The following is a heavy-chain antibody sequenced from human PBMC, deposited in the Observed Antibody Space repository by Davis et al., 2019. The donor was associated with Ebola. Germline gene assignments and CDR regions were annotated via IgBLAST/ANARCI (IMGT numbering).Heavy chain of an antibody. CDR3: VPGTWI. CDR1: GFTFSNYA. D-gene: IGHD5-18*01. J-gene: IGHJ4*02. Sequence: GESLKISCAASGFTFSNYAMSWVRQAPGKGLEWVSGTSGSGGTKYYADSVKGRFTISRDNSKNTLYLQMNSLRAEDTAIYYCVPGTWIRGQGTLVTVSS. V-gene: IGHV3-23*01. CDR2: TSGSGGTK.